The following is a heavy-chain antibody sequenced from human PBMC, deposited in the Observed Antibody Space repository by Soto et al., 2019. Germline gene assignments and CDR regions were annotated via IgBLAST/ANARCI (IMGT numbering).Heavy chain of an antibody. Sequence: GASVKVSCKASAYTDGSYAISCVRQAPGQGLEWMGGIIPIFGTANYAQKFQGRVTITADESTSTAYMELSSLRSEDTAVYYCARSDYYYDSSAPAFDPWGQGTLVTVSS. CDR3: ARSDYYYDSSAPAFDP. CDR1: AYTDGSYA. CDR2: IIPIFGTA. V-gene: IGHV1-69*13. D-gene: IGHD3-22*01. J-gene: IGHJ5*02.